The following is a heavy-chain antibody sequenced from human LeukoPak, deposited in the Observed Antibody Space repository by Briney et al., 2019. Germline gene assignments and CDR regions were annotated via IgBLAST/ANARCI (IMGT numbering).Heavy chain of an antibody. CDR1: GFTFSSYS. D-gene: IGHD3-3*01. Sequence: KTGGSLRLSCAASGFTFSSYSMNWVRQAPGKGLEWVSSISSSSSYIYYADSVKGRFTISRDNAKNSLYLQMNSLRAEDTGVYYCARAPITVFGVVDNDYWGQGTLVTVSS. J-gene: IGHJ4*02. CDR2: ISSSSSYI. CDR3: ARAPITVFGVVDNDY. V-gene: IGHV3-21*01.